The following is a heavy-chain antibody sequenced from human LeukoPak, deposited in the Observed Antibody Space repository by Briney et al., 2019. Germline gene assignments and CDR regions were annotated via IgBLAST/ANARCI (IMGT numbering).Heavy chain of an antibody. CDR1: GGFISSYY. CDR2: IYTSGST. Sequence: SETLSLTCTVSGGFISSYYWSWIRQPAGKGLEWIGRIYTSGSTNYNPSLKSRVTMSVDTSKNQFSLKLSSVTAADTAVYYCAREYSSSSWIDYWGQGTLVTVSS. CDR3: AREYSSSSWIDY. D-gene: IGHD6-6*01. J-gene: IGHJ4*02. V-gene: IGHV4-4*07.